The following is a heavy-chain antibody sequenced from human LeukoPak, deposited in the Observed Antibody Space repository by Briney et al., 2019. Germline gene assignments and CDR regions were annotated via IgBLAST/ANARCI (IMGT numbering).Heavy chain of an antibody. CDR2: IIPILGIA. CDR3: ARAMIAAAGTEYYYYGMDV. D-gene: IGHD6-13*01. J-gene: IGHJ6*02. V-gene: IGHV1-69*04. Sequence: SVKVSCKASGGTFSSYAISWVRQAPGQGLEWMGRIIPILGIANYAQKFQGRVTITADKSTSTAYMELSSLGSEDTAVYYCARAMIAAAGTEYYYYGMDVWGQGTTVTVSS. CDR1: GGTFSSYA.